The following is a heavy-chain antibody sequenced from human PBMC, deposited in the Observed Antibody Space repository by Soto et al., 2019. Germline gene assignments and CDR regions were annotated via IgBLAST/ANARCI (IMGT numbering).Heavy chain of an antibody. CDR1: GGTFSSYA. CDR2: IIPIFGTA. V-gene: IGHV1-69*13. D-gene: IGHD4-17*01. Sequence: ASVKVSCKASGGTFSSYAISWVRQAPGQGLEWMGGIIPIFGTANYAQKFQGRVTITADESTSTAYMELSSLRSEDTALYYCARDSWYGDPFDYWGQLTLVTVSS. J-gene: IGHJ4*02. CDR3: ARDSWYGDPFDY.